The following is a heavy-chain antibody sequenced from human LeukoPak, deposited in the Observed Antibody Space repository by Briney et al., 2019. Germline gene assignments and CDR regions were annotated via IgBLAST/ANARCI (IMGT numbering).Heavy chain of an antibody. V-gene: IGHV3-30*03. CDR3: AREEGYCSGGSCYSFDY. CDR2: ISYDGSNK. J-gene: IGHJ4*02. Sequence: GGSLRLSCAASGFTFSSYGMHWVRQAPGKGLEWVAVISYDGSNKYYADSVKGRFTISRDNSKNTLYLQMNSLRAEDTAVYYCAREEGYCSGGSCYSFDYWGQGTLVTVSS. D-gene: IGHD2-15*01. CDR1: GFTFSSYG.